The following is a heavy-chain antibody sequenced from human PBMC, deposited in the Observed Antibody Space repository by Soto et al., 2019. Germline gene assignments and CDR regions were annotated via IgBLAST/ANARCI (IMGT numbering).Heavy chain of an antibody. Sequence: EVQLLESGGGLVQSGESLTLSCVASQFTFNIDAMTWVRQAPGKGLERVSSMSGSGASIYYADSVKGRFTISRDKSKKTLYLKMNSLRAEETAVYWCARDNWNGAYYGLDVWGQGTTVTVS. CDR1: QFTFNIDA. V-gene: IGHV3-23*01. J-gene: IGHJ6*02. CDR2: MSGSGASI. D-gene: IGHD1-20*01. CDR3: ARDNWNGAYYGLDV.